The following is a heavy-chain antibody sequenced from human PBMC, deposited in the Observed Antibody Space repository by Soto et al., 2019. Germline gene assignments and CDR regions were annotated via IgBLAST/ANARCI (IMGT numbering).Heavy chain of an antibody. V-gene: IGHV3-23*01. CDR2: ISGSGGST. Sequence: PGGSLRLSCAASGFTFSSYAMSWVRQAPGKGLEWVSAISGSGGSTYYADSVKGRFTISRDNSKNTLYRQMNSLRAEDTAVYYCAKDTPTYYYGSAYYYYGMDVWGQGTTVTVSS. CDR1: GFTFSSYA. J-gene: IGHJ6*02. CDR3: AKDTPTYYYGSAYYYYGMDV. D-gene: IGHD3-10*01.